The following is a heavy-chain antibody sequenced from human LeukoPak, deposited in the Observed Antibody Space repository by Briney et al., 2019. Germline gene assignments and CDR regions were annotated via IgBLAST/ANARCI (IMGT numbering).Heavy chain of an antibody. J-gene: IGHJ4*02. CDR1: GGSISSYY. Sequence: SETLSLTCTVSGGSISSYYWSWIRQPPGKGLEWIGYIYYSGSTNYNPSLKSRVTISVDTSKNQFSLKLSSVTAADTAVYYCARLYSSGWYRHFDYWGQGTLVTVSS. D-gene: IGHD6-19*01. CDR2: IYYSGST. V-gene: IGHV4-59*01. CDR3: ARLYSSGWYRHFDY.